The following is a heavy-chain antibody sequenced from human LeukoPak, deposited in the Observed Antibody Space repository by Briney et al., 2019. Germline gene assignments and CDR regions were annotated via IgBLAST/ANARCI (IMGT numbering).Heavy chain of an antibody. D-gene: IGHD3-22*01. CDR1: GYTFTGYY. V-gene: IGHV1-2*02. CDR3: ARARCGSGSWDCAFDI. CDR2: INPNSGGT. J-gene: IGHJ3*02. Sequence: GASVKVSCKASGYTFTGYYMHWVRQAPGQGLEWMGWINPNSGGTNYAQKFQGRVTMTRDTSISTAYMELSRLRSEDTAVYYCARARCGSGSWDCAFDIWGQGTMVTVSS.